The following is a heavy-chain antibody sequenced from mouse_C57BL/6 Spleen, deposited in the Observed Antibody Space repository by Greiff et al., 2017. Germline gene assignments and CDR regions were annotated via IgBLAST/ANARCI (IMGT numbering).Heavy chain of an antibody. Sequence: QVHVKQSGAELAKPGASVKLSCKASGYTFTSYWMHWVKQRPGQGLDWIGYINPSSGYPKYNQKFKDKATLTADKSSSTAYMQLSSLTYEDSAGYYCARSSITTVVDYWGQGTTLTVSS. CDR2: INPSSGYP. D-gene: IGHD1-1*01. CDR1: GYTFTSYW. V-gene: IGHV1-7*01. J-gene: IGHJ2*01. CDR3: ARSSITTVVDY.